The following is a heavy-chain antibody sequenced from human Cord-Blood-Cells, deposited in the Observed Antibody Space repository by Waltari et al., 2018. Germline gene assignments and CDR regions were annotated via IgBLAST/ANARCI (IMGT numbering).Heavy chain of an antibody. Sequence: QVQLQQWGAGLLKPSETLSLTCAVYGGSFSGYYWSWIRQPPGKGLEWIGEINHSGSTNYNPSLKSRVTISVDTSKNQFSLKLSSVTAADTAVYYCARGGYYSGYDDYWGQGTLVTVSS. J-gene: IGHJ4*02. D-gene: IGHD5-12*01. V-gene: IGHV4-34*01. CDR1: GGSFSGYY. CDR3: ARGGYYSGYDDY. CDR2: INHSGST.